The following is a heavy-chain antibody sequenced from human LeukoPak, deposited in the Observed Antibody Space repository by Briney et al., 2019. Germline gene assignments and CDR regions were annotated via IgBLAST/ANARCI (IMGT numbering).Heavy chain of an antibody. D-gene: IGHD3-10*01. CDR3: AKDKGDTMVRGVIGSFDY. J-gene: IGHJ4*02. Sequence: GGSLRLSCAASGFTFSSYGMSWARQAPGKGLEWVSAISGSGGSTYYADSVKGRFTISRDNSKNTLYLQMNSLRAEDTAVYYCAKDKGDTMVRGVIGSFDYWGQGTLVTVSS. V-gene: IGHV3-23*01. CDR1: GFTFSSYG. CDR2: ISGSGGST.